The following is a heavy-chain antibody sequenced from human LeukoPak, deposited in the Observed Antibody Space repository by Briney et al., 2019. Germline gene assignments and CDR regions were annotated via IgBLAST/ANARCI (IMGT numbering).Heavy chain of an antibody. D-gene: IGHD1-26*01. J-gene: IGHJ3*02. CDR3: ARAVGSGSRRDAFDI. CDR1: GFTFSSYD. Sequence: GGSLRLSCAASGFTFSSYDMHWVRQATGKGLEWVSAISTAGDTYCPGSVKGRFTISRENAKNSLYLQMNSLRAGDTAVYYCARAVGSGSRRDAFDIWGQGTMVTVSS. V-gene: IGHV3-13*01. CDR2: ISTAGDT.